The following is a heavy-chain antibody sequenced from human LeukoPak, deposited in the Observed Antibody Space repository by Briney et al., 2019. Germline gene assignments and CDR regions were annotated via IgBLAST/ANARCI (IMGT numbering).Heavy chain of an antibody. J-gene: IGHJ5*02. V-gene: IGHV1-2*02. CDR2: INPNRGGT. CDR1: GYTFGDYY. D-gene: IGHD1-26*01. Sequence: ASVKVSCKASGYTFGDYYMHWVRQAPGQGLEWMGWINPNRGGTYYAQKFQGRVTMTRDTSISTAYMELTRLRSDDTAVYYCAREGGILATNYNWFDPWGQGTLVTVSS. CDR3: AREGGILATNYNWFDP.